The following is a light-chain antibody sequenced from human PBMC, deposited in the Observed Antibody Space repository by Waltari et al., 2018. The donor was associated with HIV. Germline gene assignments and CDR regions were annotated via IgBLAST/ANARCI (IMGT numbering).Light chain of an antibody. CDR3: VLYMGSGISV. J-gene: IGLJ2*01. CDR2: NTN. Sequence: QTVVTQEPSFSVSPGGTVTLTCGLSSGSVSTTYYPSWYQHTPGQAPRTLIYNTNTRSSGGPDRFSGSILVNKAALNITGAQADDECDYYCVLYMGSGISVFGGGTKLTVL. V-gene: IGLV8-61*01. CDR1: SGSVSTTYY.